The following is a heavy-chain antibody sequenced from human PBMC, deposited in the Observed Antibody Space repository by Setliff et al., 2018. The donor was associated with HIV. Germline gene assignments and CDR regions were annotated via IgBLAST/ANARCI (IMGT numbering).Heavy chain of an antibody. D-gene: IGHD3-22*01. CDR1: GYTFTAYY. CDR3: ARDFTYDYDSSGPG. V-gene: IGHV1-2*02. J-gene: IGHJ4*02. CDR2: INSSNGGT. Sequence: GASVKVSCKTSGYTFTAYYIHWVRQAPGQGLERMGWINSSNGGTKYAQNFQGRVTMTRDTSITTAYMELSRLRSDDTAVYYCARDFTYDYDSSGPGWGQGTQVTVSS.